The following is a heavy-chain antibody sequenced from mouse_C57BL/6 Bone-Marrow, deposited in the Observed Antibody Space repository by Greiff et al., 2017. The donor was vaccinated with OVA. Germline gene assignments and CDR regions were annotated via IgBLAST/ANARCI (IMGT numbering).Heavy chain of an antibody. Sequence: VQLKESGPELVKPGASVKIPCKASGYTFTDYNMDWVKQSHGKSLEWIGDINPNNGGTIYNQKFKGKATLTVDKSSSTAYMELRSLTSEDTAVYYCARGKGFHWYFDVWGTGTTVTVSS. J-gene: IGHJ1*03. CDR3: ARGKGFHWYFDV. CDR2: INPNNGGT. CDR1: GYTFTDYN. V-gene: IGHV1-18*01.